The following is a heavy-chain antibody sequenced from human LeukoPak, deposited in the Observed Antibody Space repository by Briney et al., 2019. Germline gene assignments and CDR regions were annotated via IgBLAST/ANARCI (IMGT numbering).Heavy chain of an antibody. J-gene: IGHJ6*03. V-gene: IGHV4-59*01. CDR2: IHYSGST. CDR3: ARTTEGYCRGRSCYSYYYYMDV. Sequence: SETLSLTCAVYGGSFSDYWWTWIRQPPGKGLEWIGYIHYSGSTNYNPSLKSRVTISVDTSKNQFSLKLSSVTAADTAVYYCARTTEGYCRGRSCYSYYYYMDVWGKGTTVTVSS. CDR1: GGSFSDYW. D-gene: IGHD2-15*01.